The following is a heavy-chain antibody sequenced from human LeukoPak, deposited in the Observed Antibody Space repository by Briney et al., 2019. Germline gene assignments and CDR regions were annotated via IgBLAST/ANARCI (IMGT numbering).Heavy chain of an antibody. J-gene: IGHJ6*03. CDR1: GGTFSSYA. D-gene: IGHD3-9*01. CDR2: IIPIFGTA. CDR3: ASNYDILTGYYRVGNYYMDV. Sequence: SVEVSCQDSGGTFSSYAISWVRQAPGQGLEWMGGIIPIFGTANYAQKFQGRVTITTDESTSTAYMELSSLRSEDTAVYYCASNYDILTGYYRVGNYYMDVWGKGTTVTVSS. V-gene: IGHV1-69*05.